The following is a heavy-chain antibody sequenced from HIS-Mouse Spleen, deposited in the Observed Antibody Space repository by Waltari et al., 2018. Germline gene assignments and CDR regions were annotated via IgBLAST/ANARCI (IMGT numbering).Heavy chain of an antibody. J-gene: IGHJ1*01. CDR2: ISYDGSNK. V-gene: IGHV3-30*18. D-gene: IGHD4-4*01. CDR3: AKSAPTVNFQH. Sequence: GFTFSSYGMHWVRQAPGKGLEWVAVISYDGSNKYYADSVKGRFTISRDNSKYTLYLQMNSLRAEDTAGYYCAKSAPTVNFQHWGQGTLVTVSS. CDR1: GFTFSSYG.